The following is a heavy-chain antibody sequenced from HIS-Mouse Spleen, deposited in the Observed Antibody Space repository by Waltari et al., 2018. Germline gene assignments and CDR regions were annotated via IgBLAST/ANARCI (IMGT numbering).Heavy chain of an antibody. CDR1: AGSISSRSYY. CDR2: IYYSGST. CDR3: AREIPYSSSWYDWYFDL. D-gene: IGHD6-13*01. J-gene: IGHJ2*01. V-gene: IGHV4-39*07. Sequence: QLQLQESGPGLVKPSETLSLTCTVSAGSISSRSYYLGGIRPPPGKGLAWIGSIYYSGSTYYNPSLKSRVTISVDTSKNQFSLKLSSVTAADTAVYYCAREIPYSSSWYDWYFDLWGRGTLVTVSS.